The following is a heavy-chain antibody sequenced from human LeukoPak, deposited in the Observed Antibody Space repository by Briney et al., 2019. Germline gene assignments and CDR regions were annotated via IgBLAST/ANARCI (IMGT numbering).Heavy chain of an antibody. Sequence: ETLSLTCTVSGGSISTYYWSWIRQPPGKGLEWIGYIYNSGSTNYNPSLKSRVAISLDTSKNQFSLKLSSVTAADTAVYYCARDRGGTYSQFDSWGQGTLVTVSS. CDR3: ARDRGGTYSQFDS. CDR2: IYNSGST. D-gene: IGHD1-26*01. CDR1: GGSISTYY. J-gene: IGHJ5*01. V-gene: IGHV4-59*01.